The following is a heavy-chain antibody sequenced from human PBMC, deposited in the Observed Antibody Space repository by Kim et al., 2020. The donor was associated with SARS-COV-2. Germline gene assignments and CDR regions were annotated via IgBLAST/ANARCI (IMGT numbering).Heavy chain of an antibody. CDR2: INHSGST. V-gene: IGHV4-34*01. CDR3: ARGLMIVVPYTWFDP. Sequence: SETLSLTCAVYGGSFSGYYWSWIRQPPGKGLEWIGEINHSGSTNYNPSLKSRVTISVDTSKNQFSLKLSSVTAADTAVYYCARGLMIVVPYTWFDPWGQG. J-gene: IGHJ5*02. D-gene: IGHD3-22*01. CDR1: GGSFSGYY.